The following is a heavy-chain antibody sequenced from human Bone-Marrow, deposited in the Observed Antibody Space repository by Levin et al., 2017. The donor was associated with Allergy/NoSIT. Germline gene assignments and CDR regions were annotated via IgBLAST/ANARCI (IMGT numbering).Heavy chain of an antibody. V-gene: IGHV3-21*01. CDR3: ARDENYVWGSYRYGNPNFDY. Sequence: GGSLRLSCAASGFTFSSYSMNWVRQAPGKGLEWVSSISSSSSYIYYADSVKGRFTISRDNAKNSLYLQMNSLRAEDTAVYYCARDENYVWGSYRYGNPNFDYWGQGTLVTVSS. J-gene: IGHJ4*02. CDR2: ISSSSSYI. D-gene: IGHD3-16*02. CDR1: GFTFSSYS.